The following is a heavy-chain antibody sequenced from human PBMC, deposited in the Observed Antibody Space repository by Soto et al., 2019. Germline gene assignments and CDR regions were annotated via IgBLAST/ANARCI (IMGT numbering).Heavy chain of an antibody. CDR2: IYYSGNT. CDR3: ARGPGNHNGSESLFDY. D-gene: IGHD3-10*01. Sequence: SETLSLTCAVSGGSMRSGDYSWSWIRQPPGKGLEWIGYIYYSGNTYYNPSLKSRVTISVDRSKNQFSLKLSSVPAAETAVYYCARGPGNHNGSESLFDYWGQGILVTVSS. V-gene: IGHV4-30-2*01. CDR1: GGSMRSGDYS. J-gene: IGHJ4*02.